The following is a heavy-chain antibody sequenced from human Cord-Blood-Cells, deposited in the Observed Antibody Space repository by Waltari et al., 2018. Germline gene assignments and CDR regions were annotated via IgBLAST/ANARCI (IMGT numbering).Heavy chain of an antibody. D-gene: IGHD3-22*01. CDR3: ARGRDYHDSSGYYPFDY. CDR1: GGTFSSYA. CDR2: IIPIFGTA. Sequence: QVQLVQSGAEVKKPGSSVKVSCKASGGTFSSYATSWGLRAPGKGLEWMGGIIPIFGTANYAQKFQGRVTITADESTSTAYMELSSLRSEDTAVYYCARGRDYHDSSGYYPFDYWGQGTLVTVSS. V-gene: IGHV1-69*01. J-gene: IGHJ4*02.